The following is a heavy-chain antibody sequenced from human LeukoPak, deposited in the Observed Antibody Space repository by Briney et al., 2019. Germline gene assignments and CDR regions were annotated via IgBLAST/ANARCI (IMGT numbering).Heavy chain of an antibody. D-gene: IGHD3-22*01. Sequence: SQTLSLTCTVSGGSIRSTNYYWSWIRQDPAKGLEWIGYIYHSGSTYYNPALKSRVTISLDTSKNQFSLKLRSVTAADTAVYYCTRANYYDSTGYLPVVYPSDYWGQGTLVTVSS. CDR1: GGSIRSTNYY. V-gene: IGHV4-31*03. CDR3: TRANYYDSTGYLPVVYPSDY. CDR2: IYHSGST. J-gene: IGHJ4*02.